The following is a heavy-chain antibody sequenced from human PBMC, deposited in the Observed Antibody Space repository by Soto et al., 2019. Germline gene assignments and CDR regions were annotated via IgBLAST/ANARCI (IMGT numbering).Heavy chain of an antibody. CDR1: GFTFSSYG. D-gene: IGHD6-19*01. V-gene: IGHV3-30*03. J-gene: IGHJ6*02. Sequence: QVQLVESGGGVVQPGRSLRLSCAASGFTFSSYGMHWVRQAPGKGLEWVAVISYDGSNKYYADSVKGRFTISRDNSKNTLYLQMNSLRAEDTAVYYCARGGSGWYKDGMDVWGQGTTVTVSS. CDR2: ISYDGSNK. CDR3: ARGGSGWYKDGMDV.